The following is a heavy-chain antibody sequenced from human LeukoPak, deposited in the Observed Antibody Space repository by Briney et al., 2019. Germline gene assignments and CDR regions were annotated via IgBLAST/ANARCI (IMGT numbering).Heavy chain of an antibody. Sequence: GASVKVSCKASGYTFTSYGISWVRQAPGQGLEWMGWISAYNGNTNYAQKLQGRVTMTTDTSTSTAYMELRSLRSDDTAVYYCARDEIAAARGWFDPWGQGTLVTVSS. CDR2: ISAYNGNT. D-gene: IGHD6-13*01. CDR1: GYTFTSYG. J-gene: IGHJ5*02. CDR3: ARDEIAAARGWFDP. V-gene: IGHV1-18*01.